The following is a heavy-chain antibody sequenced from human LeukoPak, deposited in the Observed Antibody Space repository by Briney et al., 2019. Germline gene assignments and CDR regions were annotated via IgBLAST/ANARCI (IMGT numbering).Heavy chain of an antibody. CDR3: ARGGGSSGRPFDI. Sequence: SETLSLTCTVSGGSISNYYWTWIRQPPGKGLEWIGYIYNSGSTYYNPSLKSRVTISVDTSKNQFSLKLSSVTAADTAVYYCARGGGSSGRPFDIWGQGTMVTVSS. V-gene: IGHV4-59*08. CDR1: GGSISNYY. CDR2: IYNSGST. D-gene: IGHD3-22*01. J-gene: IGHJ3*02.